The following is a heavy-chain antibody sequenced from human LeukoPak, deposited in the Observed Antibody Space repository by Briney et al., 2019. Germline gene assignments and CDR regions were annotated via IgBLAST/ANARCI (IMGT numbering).Heavy chain of an antibody. CDR1: GGSISSYY. CDR2: IYYSGST. J-gene: IGHJ6*02. D-gene: IGHD4-17*01. Sequence: PSETLSLTCTVSGGSISSYYWSWIRQPPGKGLEWIGYIYYSGSTNYNPSLKSRVTISVDTSKNQFSLKLSSVTAADTAVYYCARVPADSYGDYVVYYYGMDVWGQGTTVTVSS. V-gene: IGHV4-59*01. CDR3: ARVPADSYGDYVVYYYGMDV.